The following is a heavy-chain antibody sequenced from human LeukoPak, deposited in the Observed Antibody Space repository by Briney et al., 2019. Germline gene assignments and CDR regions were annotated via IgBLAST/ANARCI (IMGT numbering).Heavy chain of an antibody. D-gene: IGHD3-22*01. J-gene: IGHJ4*02. CDR3: ARFPLDSSGYYFDY. V-gene: IGHV4-30-4*08. Sequence: TSETLSLTCTVSGGSISSGDYFWSWIRQPPGRGLEWIGHIYYSGSTYYNPSLKSRLIISVDTSKNQFSLKMSSVTAADTAVYYCARFPLDSSGYYFDYWGQGTLVTVSS. CDR2: IYYSGST. CDR1: GGSISSGDYF.